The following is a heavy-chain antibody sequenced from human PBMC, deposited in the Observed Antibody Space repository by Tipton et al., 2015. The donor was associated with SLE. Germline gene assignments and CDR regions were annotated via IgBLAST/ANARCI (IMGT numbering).Heavy chain of an antibody. J-gene: IGHJ4*02. Sequence: SLRLSCTVSGGSISTSNFYWGWIRQAPGQGLVWVSRSNSDGSDTSYADSVKGRFTIARDNAKNTLYLQMTSLRDEDTAVYYCARSDMATITYWGQGTLVTVSS. V-gene: IGHV3-74*01. CDR1: GGSISTSNFY. CDR3: ARSDMATITY. CDR2: SNSDGSDT. D-gene: IGHD5-24*01.